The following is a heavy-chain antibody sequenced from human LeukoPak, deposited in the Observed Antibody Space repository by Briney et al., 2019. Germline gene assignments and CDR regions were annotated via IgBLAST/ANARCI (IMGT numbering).Heavy chain of an antibody. CDR2: IYYSGST. J-gene: IGHJ4*02. CDR1: GGSISSYY. V-gene: IGHV4-59*01. CDR3: ARDSDSSGYYYDY. D-gene: IGHD3-22*01. Sequence: SETLSLTCTVSGGSISSYYWSWIRQPPGKGLEWIGYIYYSGSTNYNPSLKSRVTISVDTSKNQFSLRLRSVTAADTAVYYCARDSDSSGYYYDYWGQGTLVTVSS.